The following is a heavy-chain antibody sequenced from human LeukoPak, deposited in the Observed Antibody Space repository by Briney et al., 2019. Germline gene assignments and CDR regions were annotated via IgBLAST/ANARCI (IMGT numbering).Heavy chain of an antibody. D-gene: IGHD6-19*01. J-gene: IGHJ4*02. CDR1: GDSISSFF. Sequence: SETLSLTCTVSGDSISSFFWSWIRQPPGKGLEWIGYVYNRGSTIYNPSLTSRVTISQDTSKNQFSLRLSSVTAAATAVYYCARAEKAVTGILDYWGQGNLVTVSS. CDR3: ARAEKAVTGILDY. CDR2: VYNRGST. V-gene: IGHV4-59*01.